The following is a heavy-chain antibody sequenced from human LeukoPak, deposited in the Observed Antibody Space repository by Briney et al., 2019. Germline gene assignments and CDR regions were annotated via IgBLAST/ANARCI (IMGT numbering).Heavy chain of an antibody. CDR2: IYYSGST. Sequence: PSETLSLTCTVSGGSISSGGYYWSWIRQHPGKGLEWIGYIYYSGSTYYNPSLKSRVTISVDTSKNQFSLKLSSVTAADTAVYYCARWYYGSGCDYWGQGTLVTVSS. J-gene: IGHJ4*02. CDR3: ARWYYGSGCDY. V-gene: IGHV4-31*03. D-gene: IGHD3-10*01. CDR1: GGSISSGGYY.